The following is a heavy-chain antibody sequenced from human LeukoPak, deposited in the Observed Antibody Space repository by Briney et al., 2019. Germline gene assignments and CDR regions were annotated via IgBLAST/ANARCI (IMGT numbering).Heavy chain of an antibody. V-gene: IGHV1-2*02. CDR2: INPNSGET. CDR3: ARVLFNSGYDY. J-gene: IGHJ4*02. Sequence: ASVKVPCKVSGSTFTGAYMHWVRQAPGQGLEWMGWINPNSGETKFAQKLQGRVTMTRDTSISTVYMDLGGLRSDDTAVYYCARVLFNSGYDYWGQGSLVTVSS. CDR1: GSTFTGAY. D-gene: IGHD5-18*01.